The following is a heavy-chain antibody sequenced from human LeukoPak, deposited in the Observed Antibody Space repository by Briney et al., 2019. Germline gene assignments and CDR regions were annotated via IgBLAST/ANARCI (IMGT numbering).Heavy chain of an antibody. Sequence: GGSLRLSCLGSGFSFGDFAPSWFRQAPGKGLEWVGFIRGKASGATTEYAASVKGRFSISRDESKTIAYLQMNSLKPEDTAVYYCSRDKYGDYITAFDIWGQGTMVTVSS. CDR3: SRDKYGDYITAFDI. V-gene: IGHV3-49*03. D-gene: IGHD4-17*01. CDR2: IRGKASGATT. CDR1: GFSFGDFA. J-gene: IGHJ3*02.